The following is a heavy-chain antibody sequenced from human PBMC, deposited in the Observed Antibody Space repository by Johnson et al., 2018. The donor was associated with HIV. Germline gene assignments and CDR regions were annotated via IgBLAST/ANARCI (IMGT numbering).Heavy chain of an antibody. CDR1: GFTFDDYA. Sequence: VQLVESGGGLVQPGRSLRLSCAASGFTFDDYAMHWVRQAPGKGLEWVSGISWNSGSIGYADSVKGRFTISRDNAKNSLYLQMNSLRAEDTAWYYCAKDIGQLVGQDAFDIWGQGTMVTVSS. CDR2: ISWNSGSI. J-gene: IGHJ3*02. CDR3: AKDIGQLVGQDAFDI. V-gene: IGHV3-9*01. D-gene: IGHD6-6*01.